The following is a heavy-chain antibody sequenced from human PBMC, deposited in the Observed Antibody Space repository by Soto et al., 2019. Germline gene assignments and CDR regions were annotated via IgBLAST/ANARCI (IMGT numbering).Heavy chain of an antibody. CDR1: GYTFTSYD. CDR3: AGGRDGDYVLNYYYYMDV. V-gene: IGHV1-8*01. CDR2: MNPNSGNT. J-gene: IGHJ6*03. Sequence: ASVKVSCKASGYTFTSYDINWVRQATGQGLEWMGWMNPNSGNTGYAQKFQGRVTMTRNTSISTAYMELSSLRSEDTAVYYCAGGRDGDYVLNYYYYMDVWGKGTTVTVSS. D-gene: IGHD4-17*01.